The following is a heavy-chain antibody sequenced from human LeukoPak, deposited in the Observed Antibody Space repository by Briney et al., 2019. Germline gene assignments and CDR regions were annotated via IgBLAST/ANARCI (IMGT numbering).Heavy chain of an antibody. V-gene: IGHV1-46*01. Sequence: GASVKVSCKASGYTFTSYYMHWVRQAPGQGLEWMGIINPSGGSTSYAQKFQGRVTMTRNISISTAYMALSSLRSGDTAVYYCARGHVLVPAATDYWGQGTLVTVSS. D-gene: IGHD2-2*01. J-gene: IGHJ4*02. CDR3: ARGHVLVPAATDY. CDR1: GYTFTSYY. CDR2: INPSGGST.